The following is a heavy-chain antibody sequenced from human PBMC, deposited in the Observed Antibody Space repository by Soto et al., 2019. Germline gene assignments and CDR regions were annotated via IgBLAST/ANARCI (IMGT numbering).Heavy chain of an antibody. CDR1: GFTFSSYA. CDR3: ARDEGSSGPFDY. Sequence: QVQLVESGGGVVQPGRSLRLSCAASGFTFSSYAMHWVRQAPGKGLEWVAVISYDGSNKYYADSVKGRFTISRDNSKNTLYLQMNSLRAEDTAVYYCARDEGSSGPFDYWGQGTLVTVSS. CDR2: ISYDGSNK. D-gene: IGHD6-19*01. J-gene: IGHJ4*02. V-gene: IGHV3-30-3*01.